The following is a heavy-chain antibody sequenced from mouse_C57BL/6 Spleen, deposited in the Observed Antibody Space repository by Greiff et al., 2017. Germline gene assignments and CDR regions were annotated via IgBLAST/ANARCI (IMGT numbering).Heavy chain of an antibody. Sequence: ESGPGLVKPSQSLSLTCSVTGYSITSGYYWNWIRQFPGNKLEWMGYISYDGSNNYNPSLKNRISITRDTSKNQFFLKLNSVTTEDTATYYCARDAYYGSSPFDYWGQGTTLTVSS. J-gene: IGHJ2*01. CDR3: ARDAYYGSSPFDY. CDR1: GYSITSGYY. D-gene: IGHD1-1*01. CDR2: ISYDGSN. V-gene: IGHV3-6*01.